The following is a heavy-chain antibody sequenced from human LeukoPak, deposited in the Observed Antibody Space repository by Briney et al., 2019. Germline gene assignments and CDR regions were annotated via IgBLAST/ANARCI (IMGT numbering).Heavy chain of an antibody. CDR1: GFTFSSYA. D-gene: IGHD6-13*01. Sequence: GGSLRLSCAASGFTFSSYAMSWVRQAPGKGLEWVSAISGSGGSTYYADSVKGRFTISRDNSKSTVYLQMNSLRAEDTAVYYCAKDSPGIVAEYWGQGTLVTVSS. CDR3: AKDSPGIVAEY. CDR2: ISGSGGST. J-gene: IGHJ4*02. V-gene: IGHV3-23*01.